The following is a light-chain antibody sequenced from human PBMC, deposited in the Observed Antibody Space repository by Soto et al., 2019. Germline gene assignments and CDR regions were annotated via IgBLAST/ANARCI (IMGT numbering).Light chain of an antibody. CDR3: QQYGSSPWT. CDR2: GAS. CDR1: QSVSSSY. Sequence: EIGLTQSPGTLSLPPGERATLSCRASQSVSSSYLAWYQQKPGQAPRLLIYGASSRATGIPDRFSGSGSGTDFTLTISRLEPEDFAVYYCQQYGSSPWTFGQGTKVEIK. V-gene: IGKV3-20*01. J-gene: IGKJ1*01.